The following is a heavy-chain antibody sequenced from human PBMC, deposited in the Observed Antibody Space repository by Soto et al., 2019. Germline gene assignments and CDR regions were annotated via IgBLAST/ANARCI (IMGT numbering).Heavy chain of an antibody. CDR2: ISGSGGST. CDR1: GFTFTSYA. D-gene: IGHD6-19*01. Sequence: EVQLLESGGGLVPPGGSLRLSCAASGFTFTSYAMSWVRQAPGKGLEWVSLISGSGGSTYYADSVKGRFTISRDDSKNAVYLQMDSLRADDTAVYYCSKQRGYSSGSYGAVDIWGQGTMVTVSS. CDR3: SKQRGYSSGSYGAVDI. V-gene: IGHV3-23*01. J-gene: IGHJ3*02.